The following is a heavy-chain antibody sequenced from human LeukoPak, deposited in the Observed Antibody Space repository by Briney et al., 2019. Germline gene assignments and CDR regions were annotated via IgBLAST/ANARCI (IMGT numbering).Heavy chain of an antibody. V-gene: IGHV3-7*01. CDR3: ARDAIPIPTVRIAVAGNLNGMDV. D-gene: IGHD6-19*01. Sequence: PGGSLRLSCAASGFTFSSYWMSWVRQAPGKGLEWVANIKQDGSEKYYVDSVKGRFTISRDNAKNSLYLQMNSLRAEDTAVYYCARDAIPIPTVRIAVAGNLNGMDVWGQGTTVTVSS. CDR1: GFTFSSYW. J-gene: IGHJ6*02. CDR2: IKQDGSEK.